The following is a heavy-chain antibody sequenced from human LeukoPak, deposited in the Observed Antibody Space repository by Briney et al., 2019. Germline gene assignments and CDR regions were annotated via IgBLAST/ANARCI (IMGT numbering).Heavy chain of an antibody. V-gene: IGHV1-2*02. CDR2: INPNSGGT. D-gene: IGHD2-2*01. Sequence: ASVKVSCKASGYTFTGYYMHWVRRAPGQGLEWMGWINPNSGGTNYAQKFQGRVTMTRDTSISTAYMELSRLRSDDTAVYYCARDYCSSTSCPDYYYYGMDVWGQGTTVTVSS. CDR1: GYTFTGYY. CDR3: ARDYCSSTSCPDYYYYGMDV. J-gene: IGHJ6*02.